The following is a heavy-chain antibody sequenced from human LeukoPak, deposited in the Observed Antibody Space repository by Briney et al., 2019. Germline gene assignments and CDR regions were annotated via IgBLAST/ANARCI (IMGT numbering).Heavy chain of an antibody. CDR3: AREGGPARDAFDI. V-gene: IGHV3-48*03. J-gene: IGHJ3*02. CDR1: GFTFSSYE. CDR2: ISSSGSTI. Sequence: GGSLRLSCAASGFTFSSYEMNWVRQAPGKGLEWVSYISSSGSTIYYADSVKGRFTISRDNAKNSLYLQMNSLRAEDTAVYYCAREGGPARDAFDIWGQGTMVTVSS.